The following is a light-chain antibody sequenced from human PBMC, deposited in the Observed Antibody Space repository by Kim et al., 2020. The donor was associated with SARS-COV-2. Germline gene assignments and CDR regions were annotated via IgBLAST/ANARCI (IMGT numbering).Light chain of an antibody. Sequence: EIVMTQSPATLSVSPGDRATLSCRASQSINTDLAWYQQKPGQAPRLLIYAASTRATGIPARFSGSGSGTEFTLTISSLQSEDFAVYYCQQYNDWPPAHTFSQGTKLEI. CDR2: AAS. V-gene: IGKV3-15*01. J-gene: IGKJ2*01. CDR1: QSINTD. CDR3: QQYNDWPPAHT.